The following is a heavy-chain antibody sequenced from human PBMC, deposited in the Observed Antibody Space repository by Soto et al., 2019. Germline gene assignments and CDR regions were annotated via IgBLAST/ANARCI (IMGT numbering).Heavy chain of an antibody. V-gene: IGHV3-48*01. CDR2: IGRESAP. CDR1: GFTFSSYS. D-gene: IGHD3-22*01. J-gene: IGHJ3*02. CDR3: AADYDFAFHI. Sequence: GGSLRLSCAASGFTFSSYSMNWVRQAPGKGLEWVSYIGRESAPYYAYSVKGRFTISRDNARSSLSLQMSSLRAEDTAVYFCAADYDFAFHIWGQGTMVTVSS.